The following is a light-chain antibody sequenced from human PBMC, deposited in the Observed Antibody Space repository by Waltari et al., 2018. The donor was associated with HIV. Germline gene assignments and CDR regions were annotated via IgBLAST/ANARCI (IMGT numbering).Light chain of an antibody. Sequence: QSALTQPASVSGSPGQSNTISCTGSSSDVGSYNLVSWYQQHPGKAPKLMIYEGINRPSGISNRFSGSKSGNTASLTISGLQAEDEADYYCCSYAGSSNWVFGGGTKLTVL. CDR1: SSDVGSYNL. CDR2: EGI. CDR3: CSYAGSSNWV. J-gene: IGLJ3*02. V-gene: IGLV2-23*01.